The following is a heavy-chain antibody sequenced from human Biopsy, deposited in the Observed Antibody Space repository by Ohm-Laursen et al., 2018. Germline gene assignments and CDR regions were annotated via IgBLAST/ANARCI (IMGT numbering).Heavy chain of an antibody. D-gene: IGHD3-16*01. CDR1: GFIFSDYY. CDR3: ARSVGIMAAPIDY. Sequence: SLRLFCTASGFIFSDYYMSWIRQASGKGLEWVSNINSVGTIYYADSVRGRFTISRDNAKNSLYLQMNSLRVEDTAVYYCARSVGIMAAPIDYWGQGTLVTVSS. V-gene: IGHV3-11*01. CDR2: INSVGTI. J-gene: IGHJ4*02.